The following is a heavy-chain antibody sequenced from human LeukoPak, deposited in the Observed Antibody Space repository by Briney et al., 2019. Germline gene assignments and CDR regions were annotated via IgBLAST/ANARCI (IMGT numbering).Heavy chain of an antibody. CDR3: ARGHDILTGYQYYFDY. CDR2: IYTSGST. CDR1: GGSISSGSYY. Sequence: SETLSLTCTVSGGSISSGSYYWSWIRQPAGKGLEWIGRIYTSGSTNYNPSLKSRVTISVDTSKNQFSLKLSSVTAADTAVYYCARGHDILTGYQYYFDYWGQGTLVTVSS. D-gene: IGHD3-9*01. J-gene: IGHJ4*02. V-gene: IGHV4-61*02.